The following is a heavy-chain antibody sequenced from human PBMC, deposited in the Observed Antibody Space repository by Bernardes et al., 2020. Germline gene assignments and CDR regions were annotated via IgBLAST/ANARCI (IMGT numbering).Heavy chain of an antibody. J-gene: IGHJ4*02. D-gene: IGHD2-15*01. Sequence: VGSLSLSCAASGWTFRSFWMHWVRQVPGKGLVWVARINEDGTITDYADSVKGRFTISRDNARNTLFLQMNSLRAEDTAVYYCARDVVGKEDFWGQGSLVTVSS. CDR2: INEDGTIT. V-gene: IGHV3-74*01. CDR1: GWTFRSFW. CDR3: ARDVVGKEDF.